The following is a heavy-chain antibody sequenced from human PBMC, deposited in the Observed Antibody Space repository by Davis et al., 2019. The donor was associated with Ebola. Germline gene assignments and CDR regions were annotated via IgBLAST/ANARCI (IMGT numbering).Heavy chain of an antibody. CDR3: ARAQFPTTSDH. CDR1: GYTFTNYG. CDR2: INPHNGNT. V-gene: IGHV1-18*04. Sequence: ASVKVSCKTSGYTFTNYGITWARQAPGQGLEWMGWINPHNGNTNYAQNVQGRVTMTTDTSTSTAYMEVGTLRSDDTAVYYCARAQFPTTSDHWGQGTLVTVSS. D-gene: IGHD1-1*01. J-gene: IGHJ4*02.